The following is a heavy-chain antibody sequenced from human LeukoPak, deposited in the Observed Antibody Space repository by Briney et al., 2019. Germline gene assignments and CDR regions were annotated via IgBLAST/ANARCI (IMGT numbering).Heavy chain of an antibody. D-gene: IGHD3-22*01. J-gene: IGHJ4*02. CDR2: IYSGGST. V-gene: IGHV3-53*01. CDR1: GFTVSSNY. CDR3: ARGYYDSSGYGPY. Sequence: PGGSLRLSCAASGFTVSSNYMSWVRQAPGKGLEWVSVIYSGGSTYYADSVKGRFTISRDNSKNTLYLQMNGLRAEDTAVYYCARGYYDSSGYGPYWGQETLVTVSS.